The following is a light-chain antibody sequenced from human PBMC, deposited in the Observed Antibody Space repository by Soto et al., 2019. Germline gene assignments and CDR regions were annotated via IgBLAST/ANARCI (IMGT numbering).Light chain of an antibody. CDR1: QDINVY. CDR2: SAS. J-gene: IGKJ2*03. V-gene: IGKV1-39*01. CDR3: QHGYVAPYG. Sequence: DIQMTQSPSSVSASIGDTVIITCRASQDINVYLNWYQHKPGEVPKLLIYSASTLHSGVPSRFTGSGSETDFTLTIRGLQPEDFATYYCQHGYVAPYGFGQGTKVDIK.